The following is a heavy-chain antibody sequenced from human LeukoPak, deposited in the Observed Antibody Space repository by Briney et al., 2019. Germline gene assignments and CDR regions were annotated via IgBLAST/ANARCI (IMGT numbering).Heavy chain of an antibody. D-gene: IGHD2-15*01. V-gene: IGHV3-23*01. CDR1: GFTFSSYA. Sequence: GGSLRLSCAASGFTFSSYAMSWVRQAPGKGLEWVSSISATGGSTYYAASVKGRFTLSRDNSKSTLYLQMNSLRAEDTAVYYCASLPVVVVAATRNFDYWGQGTLVTVSS. CDR2: ISATGGST. CDR3: ASLPVVVVAATRNFDY. J-gene: IGHJ4*02.